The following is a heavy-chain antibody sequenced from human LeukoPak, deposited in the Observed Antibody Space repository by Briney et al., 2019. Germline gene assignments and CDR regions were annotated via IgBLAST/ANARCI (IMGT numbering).Heavy chain of an antibody. CDR1: GFTFSSYV. CDR3: AKGAAYDMYYYYYMDV. CDR2: ISYDGSNE. J-gene: IGHJ6*03. V-gene: IGHV3-30*04. D-gene: IGHD3-9*01. Sequence: PGGSLRLSCAASGFTFSSYVMHWVRQAPGKGLEWVAIISYDGSNEYYADSVKGRFTISRDNSKNTLYLQMNSLRAADTAVYYCAKGAAYDMYYYYYMDVWGKGTTVTISS.